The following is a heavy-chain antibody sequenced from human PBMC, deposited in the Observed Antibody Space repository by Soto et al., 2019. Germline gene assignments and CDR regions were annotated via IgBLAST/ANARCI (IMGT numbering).Heavy chain of an antibody. V-gene: IGHV3-30*18. CDR1: GFTFSNHG. CDR3: AKVEGVDYGDPFAY. J-gene: IGHJ4*02. D-gene: IGHD4-17*01. CDR2: ISYDGSKK. Sequence: QVQLVESGGGVVQPGRSLRLSCAASGFTFSNHGMHWVRQAPGKGLEWVAVISYDGSKKYYADSVKGRFTISRDNSKNTLYLQMNSLRAEDTAVYYCAKVEGVDYGDPFAYWGQGTLVTV.